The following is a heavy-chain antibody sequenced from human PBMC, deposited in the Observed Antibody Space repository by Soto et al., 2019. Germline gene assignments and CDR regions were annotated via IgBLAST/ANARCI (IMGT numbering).Heavy chain of an antibody. D-gene: IGHD3-9*01. CDR2: IKQDGSEK. J-gene: IGHJ4*02. CDR3: ARDYLTGLGVFDY. Sequence: EVQLVESGGGLVQPGGSLRLSCAASGFTFSSYWMSWVRQAPGKGLEWVANIKQDGSEKYYVDSVKGRFTTSRDNAKNSLYLQMNSLRAEDTAVYYCARDYLTGLGVFDYWGQGTLVTVSS. CDR1: GFTFSSYW. V-gene: IGHV3-7*05.